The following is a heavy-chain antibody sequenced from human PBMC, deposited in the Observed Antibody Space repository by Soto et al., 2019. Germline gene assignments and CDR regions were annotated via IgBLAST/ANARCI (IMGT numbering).Heavy chain of an antibody. J-gene: IGHJ4*02. CDR1: GFSFSSYW. D-gene: IGHD3-3*01. CDR2: INRDGSST. Sequence: GGSLRLSCAASGFSFSSYWMHWVRQAPGKGLVWVSRINRDGSSTTYADSVKGRFTISRDNANNTVYLQMNSLRAEDTAIYYCARDYDFWSSYPSVYFDYWGLGNLVTVSS. V-gene: IGHV3-74*01. CDR3: ARDYDFWSSYPSVYFDY.